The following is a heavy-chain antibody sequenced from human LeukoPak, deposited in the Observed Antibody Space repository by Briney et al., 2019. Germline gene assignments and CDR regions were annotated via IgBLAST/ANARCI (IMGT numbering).Heavy chain of an antibody. D-gene: IGHD3-10*01. J-gene: IGHJ4*02. CDR1: GASISSNN. CDR2: ISGSGGST. CDR3: AKGGWFGESNDY. V-gene: IGHV3-23*01. Sequence: ETLSLTCAVSGASISSNNWWWSWVRQPPGKGLEWVSAISGSGGSTYYADSVKGRFTISRDNSKNTLYLQMNSLRAEDTAVYYCAKGGWFGESNDYWGQGTLVTVSS.